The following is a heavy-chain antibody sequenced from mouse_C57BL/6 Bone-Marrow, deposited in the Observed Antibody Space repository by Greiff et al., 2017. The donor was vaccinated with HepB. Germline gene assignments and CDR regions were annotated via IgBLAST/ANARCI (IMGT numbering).Heavy chain of an antibody. CDR1: GYTFTDYE. Sequence: VQLQQSGAELVRPGASVTLSCKASGYTFTDYEMHWVKQTPVHGLEWIGAIDPETGGTAYNQKFKGKAILTADKSSSTAYMELRSLTSEDSAVYYCTRKGTDQALDYWGQGATLTVGS. J-gene: IGHJ2*01. V-gene: IGHV1-15*01. CDR3: TRKGTDQALDY. CDR2: IDPETGGT. D-gene: IGHD3-2*02.